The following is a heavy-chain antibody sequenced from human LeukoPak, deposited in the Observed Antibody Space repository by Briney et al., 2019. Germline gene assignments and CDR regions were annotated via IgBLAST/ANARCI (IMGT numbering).Heavy chain of an antibody. D-gene: IGHD3-10*01. CDR3: VKTHGSGSYNN. CDR1: GFTFNHYD. Sequence: PGGSLGLPFATCGFTFNHYDMPWVRQAPGKGLEYVSAICTTGGSTYYPDSVKGRFTIARANSNTTLYLHVSSLRPEDTAVYYCVKTHGSGSYNNWGQGTLVTVSS. J-gene: IGHJ4*02. CDR2: ICTTGGST. V-gene: IGHV3-64D*06.